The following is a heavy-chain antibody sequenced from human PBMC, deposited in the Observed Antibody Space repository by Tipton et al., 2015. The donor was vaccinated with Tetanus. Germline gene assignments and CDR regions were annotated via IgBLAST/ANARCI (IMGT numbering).Heavy chain of an antibody. D-gene: IGHD3-10*01. CDR2: ISAYNGNT. V-gene: IGHV1-18*01. Sequence: QSGPEVKKPGASVKVSCKASGYTFTSYGISWVRQAPGQGLEWMGWISAYNGNTNYAQKLQGRVTMTTDTSTSTAYMELRSLRSDDTAVYYCARDMKDYYGSGSYYNGNYYYYYGMDVWGQGTTVTVSS. J-gene: IGHJ6*02. CDR3: ARDMKDYYGSGSYYNGNYYYYYGMDV. CDR1: GYTFTSYG.